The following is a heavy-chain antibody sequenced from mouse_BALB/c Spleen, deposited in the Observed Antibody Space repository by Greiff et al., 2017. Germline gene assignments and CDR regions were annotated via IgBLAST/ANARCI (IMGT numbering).Heavy chain of an antibody. Sequence: DVHLVESGGGLVKPGGSLKLSCAASGFTFSSYAMSWVRQTPEKRLEWVATISSGGSYTYYPDSVKGRFTISRDNAKNTLYLQMSSLRSEDTAMYYCARHYYGSGDYWGQGTTLTVSS. J-gene: IGHJ2*01. V-gene: IGHV5-9-3*01. CDR1: GFTFSSYA. CDR2: ISSGGSYT. D-gene: IGHD1-1*01. CDR3: ARHYYGSGDY.